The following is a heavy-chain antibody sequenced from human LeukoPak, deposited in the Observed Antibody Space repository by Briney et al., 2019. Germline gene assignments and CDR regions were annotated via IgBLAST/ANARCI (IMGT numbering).Heavy chain of an antibody. J-gene: IGHJ4*02. CDR2: ISSSSSTI. Sequence: GSLRLSCAASGFTFSSYSMNWVRQAPGKGLEWVSYISSSSSTIYYADSVKGRFTISRDNAKNSLYLQMNSLRAEDTAVYYCARDNDYGDYGLDYWGQGTLVTVSS. V-gene: IGHV3-48*01. D-gene: IGHD4-17*01. CDR1: GFTFSSYS. CDR3: ARDNDYGDYGLDY.